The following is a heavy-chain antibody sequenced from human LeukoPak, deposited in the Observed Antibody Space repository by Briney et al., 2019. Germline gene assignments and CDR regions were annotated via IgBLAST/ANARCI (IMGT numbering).Heavy chain of an antibody. D-gene: IGHD3-10*01. CDR1: GASSSGYC. CDR3: ARARLLWFGELWTARYCMDV. CDR2: INHSVST. J-gene: IGHJ6*02. Sequence: PSQSLSLACAVYGASSSGYCWSWIRQPPGKRLEWIGEINHSVSTNYNTSLKSRVTISVDTSRNQFSLKLSSVAAADTAVYYCARARLLWFGELWTARYCMDVWGQGTTVTVSS. V-gene: IGHV4-34*01.